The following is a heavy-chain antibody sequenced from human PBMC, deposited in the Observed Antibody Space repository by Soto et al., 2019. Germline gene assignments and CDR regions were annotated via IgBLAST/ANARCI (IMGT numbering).Heavy chain of an antibody. CDR2: IWPGHSNP. CDR1: GYILTNYW. CDR3: ARHGSAPYSTTWYGDY. D-gene: IGHD6-13*01. V-gene: IGHV5-51*01. Sequence: XEALKMSCKGSGYILTNYWIAWVRHMPGKGLEWMGIIWPGHSNPKYSPSFEGQVTISADESISTAYLQWRSLEASDTAMYYCARHGSAPYSTTWYGDYWGQGTLVTVSS. J-gene: IGHJ4*02.